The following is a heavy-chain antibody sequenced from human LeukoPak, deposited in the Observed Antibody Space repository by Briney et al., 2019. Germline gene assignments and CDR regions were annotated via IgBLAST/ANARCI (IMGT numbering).Heavy chain of an antibody. D-gene: IGHD1-26*01. Sequence: GGSLRLSCAASGFTFSYYGMHWVRQAPGKGLEWVAFIRYDESKKFYGDSVKGRFTISRDNSKNTLYLQTNSLRTEDTAVYYCAKSHLPNAYSGTYYCDYWGQGTLVTVSS. J-gene: IGHJ4*02. CDR2: IRYDESKK. CDR3: AKSHLPNAYSGTYYCDY. V-gene: IGHV3-30*02. CDR1: GFTFSYYG.